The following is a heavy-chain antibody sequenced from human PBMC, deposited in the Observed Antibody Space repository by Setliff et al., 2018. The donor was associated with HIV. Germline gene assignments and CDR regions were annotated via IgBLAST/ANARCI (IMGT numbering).Heavy chain of an antibody. CDR1: GFTFSAYS. CDR3: VRDYGSGTNFFYSMDV. CDR2: ISSSGVM. Sequence: PGGSLRLSCAASGFTFSAYSMNWVRQAPGKGLEWISYISSSGVMYYADSVRGRFTISRDSAKNSLYLQMNSLRAEDTAVYYCVRDYGSGTNFFYSMDVWGKGTTVTVSS. J-gene: IGHJ6*03. D-gene: IGHD3-10*01. V-gene: IGHV3-48*04.